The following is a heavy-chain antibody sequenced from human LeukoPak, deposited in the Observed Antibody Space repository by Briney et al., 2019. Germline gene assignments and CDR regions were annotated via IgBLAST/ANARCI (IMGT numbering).Heavy chain of an antibody. V-gene: IGHV3-11*01. J-gene: IGHJ4*02. CDR2: ISSSGSTA. Sequence: GGSLRLSCAASGFTFSDSYMSWIRQAPGKGLEWVSYISSSGSTAYYADSVKGRFTISRDNAKNSLYLQMNSLRAEDTAVYYCAREMYKYDTDYYYVRWIDFWGQGTLVTVSS. D-gene: IGHD3-9*01. CDR3: AREMYKYDTDYYYVRWIDF. CDR1: GFTFSDSY.